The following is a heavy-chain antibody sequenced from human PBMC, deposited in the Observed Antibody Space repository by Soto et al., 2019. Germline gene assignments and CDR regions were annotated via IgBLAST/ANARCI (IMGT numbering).Heavy chain of an antibody. CDR3: ARQTYCGRDCFDAFDI. D-gene: IGHD2-21*01. V-gene: IGHV4-59*08. J-gene: IGHJ3*02. CDR2: IHYTWNS. Sequence: QVQLLESGPGLAKPSETLSLTCTVSGDSIRSSYWSWIRQSPGKGLEWIGFIHYTWNSNFNPSLKRRVTMSVDTSKNQFSLKLSSVTAADTAVYYCARQTYCGRDCFDAFDIWGRGTMVTVSS. CDR1: GDSIRSSY.